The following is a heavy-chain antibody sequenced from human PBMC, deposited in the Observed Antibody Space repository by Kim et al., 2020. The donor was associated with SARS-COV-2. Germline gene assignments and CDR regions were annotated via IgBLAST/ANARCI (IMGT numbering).Heavy chain of an antibody. D-gene: IGHD2-21*02. CDR2: IYYSGST. CDR1: GGSISSSSYY. CDR3: ARHYCGGDCYGPYYFDY. J-gene: IGHJ4*02. Sequence: SETLSLTCAVSGGSISSSSYYWGWIRQPPGKGLEWIGSIYYSGSTYYNPSLKSRVTTSVDTSKNQFSLKLSSVTAADTAVYYCARHYCGGDCYGPYYFDYWGQGTLVTVSS. V-gene: IGHV4-39*01.